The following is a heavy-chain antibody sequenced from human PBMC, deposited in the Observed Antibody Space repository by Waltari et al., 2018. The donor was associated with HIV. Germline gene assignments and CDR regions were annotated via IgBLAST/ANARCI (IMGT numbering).Heavy chain of an antibody. J-gene: IGHJ3*01. CDR2: LSGSGSTA. CDR1: GFNFRNFA. D-gene: IGHD2-8*01. CDR3: AKSMRDLRPSAFDV. Sequence: EVQLLESGGGLVQPGGSLGPSCNGSGFNFRNFAISWVRQAPGKGPEWVSALSGSGSTASYADYVKGRFTISRDFSNNTLFLQMNSLRAEDTAVYFCAKSMRDLRPSAFDVWGQGTMVAISS. V-gene: IGHV3-23*01.